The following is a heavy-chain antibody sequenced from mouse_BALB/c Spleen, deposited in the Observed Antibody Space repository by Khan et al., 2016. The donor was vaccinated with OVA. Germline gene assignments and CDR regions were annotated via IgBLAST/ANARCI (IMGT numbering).Heavy chain of an antibody. CDR2: IWSVGNT. CDR3: ARKRGVHYNMDF. Sequence: QMQLEESGPGLVQPSQSLSITCTVSGFSLTNYGVHWIRQSPGRGLEWLGLIWSVGNTDYNAAFISRLTISKDNTKSQVFFKMNSLQVDDTAIYYCARKRGVHYNMDFWGQGISVTVSS. J-gene: IGHJ4*01. CDR1: GFSLTNYG. V-gene: IGHV2-2*01.